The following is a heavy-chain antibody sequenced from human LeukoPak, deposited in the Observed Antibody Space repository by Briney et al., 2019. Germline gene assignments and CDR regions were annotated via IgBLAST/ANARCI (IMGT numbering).Heavy chain of an antibody. CDR1: GFTFSSYA. V-gene: IGHV3-23*01. J-gene: IGHJ4*02. CDR2: ISGSGGST. CDR3: ANGWSPDY. D-gene: IGHD2-15*01. Sequence: GGSLRLSCAASGFTFSSYAMSWVRQAPGKGLEWVSGISGSGGSTYYADSVKGRFTIFRDNSKSTLYLQMNSLRAEDTAVYHCANGWSPDYWGRGTLVTVSS.